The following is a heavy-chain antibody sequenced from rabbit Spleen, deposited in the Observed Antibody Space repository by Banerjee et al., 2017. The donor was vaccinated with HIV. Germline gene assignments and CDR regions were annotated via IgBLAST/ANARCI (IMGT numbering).Heavy chain of an antibody. CDR2: IAGSSSGFT. V-gene: IGHV1S40*01. CDR1: GFSFSSSDY. Sequence: QSLEESGGGLVQPEGSLALTCKASGFSFSSSDYICWVRQAPGKGLEWISCIAGSSSGFTYSATWAKGRFTISKTSSTTVTLQMTSLTAADTATYFCARYTGSSFSSYGMDLWGPGTLVTVS. D-gene: IGHD8-1*01. J-gene: IGHJ6*01. CDR3: ARYTGSSFSSYGMDL.